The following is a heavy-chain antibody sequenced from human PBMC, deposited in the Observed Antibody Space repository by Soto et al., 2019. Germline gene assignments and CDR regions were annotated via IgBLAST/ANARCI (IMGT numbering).Heavy chain of an antibody. CDR3: ATRLNFDY. CDR2: TRNKANSYTT. D-gene: IGHD2-8*01. V-gene: IGHV3-72*01. J-gene: IGHJ4*02. CDR1: GFTFSDHY. Sequence: EVQLVESGGGFVQPGGSLRLSCAASGFTFSDHYMDWVRQAPGKGLEWVGRTRNKANSYTTEYAASVKGRFTISRDDSKNSLYLQMNSLKTEDTAVYYCATRLNFDYWGQGTLVTVSS.